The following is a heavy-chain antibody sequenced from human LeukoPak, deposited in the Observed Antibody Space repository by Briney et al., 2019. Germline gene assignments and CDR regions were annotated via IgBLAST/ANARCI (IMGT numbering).Heavy chain of an antibody. Sequence: GVSLRLSCAASGFTVSSNYMSWVRQAPGKGLEWVSVIYSGGSTYYADSVKGRFTISRDNSKNTLYLQMNSLRAEDTAVYYCARERTGPGRYYYYGMDVWGQGTTVTVSS. CDR2: IYSGGST. D-gene: IGHD3-10*01. J-gene: IGHJ6*02. CDR1: GFTVSSNY. V-gene: IGHV3-66*01. CDR3: ARERTGPGRYYYYGMDV.